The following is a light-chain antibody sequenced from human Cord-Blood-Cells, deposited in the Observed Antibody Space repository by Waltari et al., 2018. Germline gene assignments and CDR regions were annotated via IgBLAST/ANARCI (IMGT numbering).Light chain of an antibody. CDR3: SSYTSSSTLV. V-gene: IGLV2-14*03. CDR2: DVS. J-gene: IGLJ1*01. Sequence: QSALTQPASVSGSPGQSITIPCPGTHSHVGGYNYVSWDQQHPGKAPKLMIYDVSNRPSGVSNRFSGSKSGNTASLTISGLQAEDEADYYCSSYTSSSTLVFGTGTKVTVL. CDR1: HSHVGGYNY.